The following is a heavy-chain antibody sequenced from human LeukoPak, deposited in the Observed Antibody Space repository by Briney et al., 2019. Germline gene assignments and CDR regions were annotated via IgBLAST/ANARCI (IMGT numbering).Heavy chain of an antibody. CDR1: GGSISSYY. J-gene: IGHJ4*02. CDR2: IYYSGST. CDR3: ARGFKRFDY. V-gene: IGHV4-59*12. Sequence: SETLSLTCTVSGGSISSYYWSWIRQPPGKGLEWIGYIYYSGSTNYNPSLKSRVTISVDTSKNQFSLKLSSVTAADTAVYYCARGFKRFDYWGQGTLVTVSS.